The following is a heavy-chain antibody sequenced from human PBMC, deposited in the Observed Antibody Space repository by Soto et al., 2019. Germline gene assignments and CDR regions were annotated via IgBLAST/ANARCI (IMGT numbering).Heavy chain of an antibody. CDR3: ARDSKTPGIAAAGLFDY. Sequence: GGSLRLSCAASGFTFSSYAMSWVRQAPGKGLEWVSAISGSGGSTYYADSVKGRFTISRDNSKNTLYLQMNSLRAEDTAVYYCARDSKTPGIAAAGLFDYWGQGTLVTVSS. D-gene: IGHD6-13*01. CDR1: GFTFSSYA. V-gene: IGHV3-23*01. J-gene: IGHJ4*02. CDR2: ISGSGGST.